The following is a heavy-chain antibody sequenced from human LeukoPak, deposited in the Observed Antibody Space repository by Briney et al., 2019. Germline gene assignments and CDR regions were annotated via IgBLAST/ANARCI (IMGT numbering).Heavy chain of an antibody. V-gene: IGHV4-39*07. CDR1: GGSISSTIYY. CDR2: IYYRGST. Sequence: SETLSLTCTVSGGSISSTIYYWGWIRQPPGKGLEWIGSIYYRGSTYYNPSLKSRVTISVDTSKNQFSLKLSSVTAADTAVYYCARDDPGSGNDYWGQGTLVTVSS. J-gene: IGHJ4*02. CDR3: ARDDPGSGNDY. D-gene: IGHD3-3*01.